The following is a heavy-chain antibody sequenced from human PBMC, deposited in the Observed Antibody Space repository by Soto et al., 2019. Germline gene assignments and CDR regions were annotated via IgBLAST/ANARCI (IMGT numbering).Heavy chain of an antibody. V-gene: IGHV3-23*01. J-gene: IGHJ4*02. Sequence: GGSLRLSCAASGFTFIDYAMSWVRQAPGKGLEWVSAVSGSGDSTYYVDSVRGRFTISRDNSRNTLYLQMDSLRAEDTAVYYCAKDKSPAQYCSGTRCYGKFDYWGQGTLVTVSS. D-gene: IGHD2-2*01. CDR2: VSGSGDST. CDR3: AKDKSPAQYCSGTRCYGKFDY. CDR1: GFTFIDYA.